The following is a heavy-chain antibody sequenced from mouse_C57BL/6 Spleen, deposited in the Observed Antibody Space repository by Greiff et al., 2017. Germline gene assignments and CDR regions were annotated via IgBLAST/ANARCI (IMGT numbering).Heavy chain of an antibody. J-gene: IGHJ1*03. D-gene: IGHD1-1*01. CDR3: ATLPYYYGSPDWYFDV. CDR2: ISSGGSYT. Sequence: DVKLVESGGDLVKPGGSLKLSCAASGFTFSSYGMSWVRQTPDKRLEWVATISSGGSYTYYPDSVKGRFTISRDNAKNTLYLQMSSLKSEDTAMYYCATLPYYYGSPDWYFDVWGTGTTVTVSS. V-gene: IGHV5-6*02. CDR1: GFTFSSYG.